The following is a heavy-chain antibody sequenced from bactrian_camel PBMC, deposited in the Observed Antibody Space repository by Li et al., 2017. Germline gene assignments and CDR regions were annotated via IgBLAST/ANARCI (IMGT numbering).Heavy chain of an antibody. J-gene: IGHJ4*01. CDR3: AHSWALGCPMDADNFNLRGTS. CDR2: VSTGFTSGFAE. CDR1: GFLFDRHT. Sequence: VQLVESGGGLVQPGGSLTLSCAASGFLFDRHTMSWVRQAPGKDLEWVASVSTGFTSGFAEYYADSVKGRFTISRGNGKNSLDLQMNNLKPEDTAMYYCAHSWALGCPMDADNFNLRGTSWGQGTQVTVS. V-gene: IGHV3S7*01. D-gene: IGHD5*01.